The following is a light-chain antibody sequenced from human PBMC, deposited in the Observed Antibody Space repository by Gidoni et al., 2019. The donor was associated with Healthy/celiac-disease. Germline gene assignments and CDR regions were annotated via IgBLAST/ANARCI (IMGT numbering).Light chain of an antibody. CDR3: QQYNSYPCT. V-gene: IGKV1-5*01. CDR2: DAS. J-gene: IGKJ1*01. Sequence: DIQMTPSPSTLSASVGDRVTITCRASQSISSWLAWYQQKPGKAPKLLIYDASSVESGVPARFSGSGSGTEFTLTISSLQPDDFATYYCQQYNSYPCTFGQGTKVEIK. CDR1: QSISSW.